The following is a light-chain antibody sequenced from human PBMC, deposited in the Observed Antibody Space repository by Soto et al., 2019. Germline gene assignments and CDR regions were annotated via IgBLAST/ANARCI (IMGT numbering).Light chain of an antibody. CDR2: RNN. CDR1: SSNIGSNY. V-gene: IGLV1-47*01. CDR3: AAWDDSLSGPV. J-gene: IGLJ7*01. Sequence: QPVLTQPPSASGTPGQRVTISCSGSSSNIGSNYVYWYQQLPGTAPKLLIYRNNQRPSWVPDRFSGSKSGTSASLAISGLRSEDEADYYCAAWDDSLSGPVFGGGTQLTVL.